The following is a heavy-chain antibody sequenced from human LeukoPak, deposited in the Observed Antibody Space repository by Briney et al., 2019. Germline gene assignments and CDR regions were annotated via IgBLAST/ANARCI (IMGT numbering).Heavy chain of an antibody. CDR3: ARHSPSGAYLDL. J-gene: IGHJ2*01. CDR2: IYYSGST. D-gene: IGHD3-10*01. CDR1: GGSVSNY. V-gene: IGHV4-59*08. Sequence: SETLSLTCTVSGGSVSNYWSWIRQPPGKGLEWIGYIYYSGSTNYNPSLKSRVTISVDTSKNQFSLKLSSVTAADTAVYYCARHSPSGAYLDLWGRGTLVTVSS.